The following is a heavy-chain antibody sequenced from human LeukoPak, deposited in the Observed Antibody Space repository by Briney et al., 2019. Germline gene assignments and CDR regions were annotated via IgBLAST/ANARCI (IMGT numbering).Heavy chain of an antibody. CDR1: GYTFTSYD. V-gene: IGHV1-18*01. CDR2: ISAYIGNT. J-gene: IGHJ4*02. CDR3: ARELKTAVSVYYFDY. Sequence: ASVKVSCKASGYTFTSYDINWVRQAPGQGLEWMGWISAYIGNTIHSQKFQGRVTMTTDTSTNTAYMELRSLGSDDTAVYYCARELKTAVSVYYFDYWGQGTLVTVSS. D-gene: IGHD6-19*01.